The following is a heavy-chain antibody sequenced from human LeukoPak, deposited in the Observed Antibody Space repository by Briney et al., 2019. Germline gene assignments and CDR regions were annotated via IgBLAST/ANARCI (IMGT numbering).Heavy chain of an antibody. V-gene: IGHV4-61*03. CDR2: IYYSGST. D-gene: IGHD3-22*01. CDR1: GGSISSTNYY. J-gene: IGHJ2*01. Sequence: PSETLSLTCTVSGGSISSTNYYWGWIRQPPGKGLEWIGYIYYSGSTNYTPSLKSRVTISVDTSKDHFSLKLTSVTAADTAVYYCARDRYYYDSGSYFYFDLWGRGTLVTVSS. CDR3: ARDRYYYDSGSYFYFDL.